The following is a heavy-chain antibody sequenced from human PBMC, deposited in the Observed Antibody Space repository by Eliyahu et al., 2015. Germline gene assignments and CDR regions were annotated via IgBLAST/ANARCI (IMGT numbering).Heavy chain of an antibody. D-gene: IGHD6-19*01. Sequence: QVQLQESGPGLVKPSGTLSLTCAVXGGXISSXNWWSWXRQPPGKGLEWIGEIYHSGSTNXNPSLKSRVTISVDKSKNQFSLKLSSVTAADTAVYYCARDQKWLVRFDPWGQGTLVTVSS. V-gene: IGHV4-4*02. CDR1: GGXISSXNW. CDR2: IYHSGST. J-gene: IGHJ5*02. CDR3: ARDQKWLVRFDP.